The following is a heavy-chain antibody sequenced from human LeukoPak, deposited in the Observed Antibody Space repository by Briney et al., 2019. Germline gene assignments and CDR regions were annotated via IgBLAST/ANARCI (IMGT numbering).Heavy chain of an antibody. CDR1: EFTFDDYV. CDR2: MSWTSGSI. D-gene: IGHD6-19*01. V-gene: IGHV3-9*01. J-gene: IGHJ6*02. CDR3: ARSSGSYDGYYGVEV. Sequence: GGSLRLSCGVSEFTFDDYVIHWARQGPGKGLEWVAAMSWTSGSIAYADSVKGRVNIFRDNAQSSLYLQMNSLRAEDTAFYYCARSSGSYDGYYGVEVWGQGTTVIVSS.